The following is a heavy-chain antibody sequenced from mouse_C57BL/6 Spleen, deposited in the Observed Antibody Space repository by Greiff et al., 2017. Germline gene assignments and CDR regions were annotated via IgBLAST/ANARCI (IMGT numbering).Heavy chain of an antibody. CDR3: TRDRTGYFDV. CDR1: GFTFSSYA. Sequence: EVQLVESGEGLVKPGGSLKLSCAASGFTFSSYAMSWVRQTPEKRLEWVAYISSGGDYIYYADTVKGRFTISRDTARNTLYLQLSSLKSEDTAMYYCTRDRTGYFDVWGTGTTVTVSS. CDR2: ISSGGDYI. J-gene: IGHJ1*03. V-gene: IGHV5-9-1*02.